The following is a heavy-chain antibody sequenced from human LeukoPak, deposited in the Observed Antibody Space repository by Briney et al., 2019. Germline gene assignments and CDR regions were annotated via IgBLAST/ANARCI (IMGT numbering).Heavy chain of an antibody. Sequence: GGSLRLSCAASGFTFSSYAMSRVRQAPGKGLEWVSAISGSGGSTYYADSVKGRFTISRDNSKNTLYLQMNSLRAEDTAVYYCAKDQGYCTNGVCLTFDYWGQGTLVTVSS. CDR3: AKDQGYCTNGVCLTFDY. V-gene: IGHV3-23*01. CDR2: ISGSGGST. J-gene: IGHJ4*02. CDR1: GFTFSSYA. D-gene: IGHD2-8*01.